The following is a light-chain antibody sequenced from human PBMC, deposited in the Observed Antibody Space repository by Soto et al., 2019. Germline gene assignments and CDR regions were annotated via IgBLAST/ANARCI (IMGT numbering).Light chain of an antibody. Sequence: EIVLTQSPGTLSLSPGERATLSCRASLSVNSNYLAWYQQKPGQAPRLLIYGASSRATGIPDRFSGSGSGTDFTLTIGRLEPEDFAVYSCQFETFGQGTKVEIK. CDR2: GAS. V-gene: IGKV3-20*01. CDR1: LSVNSNY. CDR3: QFET. J-gene: IGKJ1*01.